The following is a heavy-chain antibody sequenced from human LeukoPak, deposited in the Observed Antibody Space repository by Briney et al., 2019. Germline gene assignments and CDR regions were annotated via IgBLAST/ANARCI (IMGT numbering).Heavy chain of an antibody. J-gene: IGHJ2*01. CDR2: IYPGDSDT. D-gene: IGHD2-21*02. CDR3: ARPATYCGGDCYSSSYWYFDL. Sequence: PGESLKISCKGSGYSFTSYWIGRVRQMPGKCLEWMGIIYPGDSDTRYSPSFQGQVTLSADKSIRTAYLQWSSLKASDTAMYYCARPATYCGGDCYSSSYWYFDLWGRGTLVTVSS. V-gene: IGHV5-51*01. CDR1: GYSFTSYW.